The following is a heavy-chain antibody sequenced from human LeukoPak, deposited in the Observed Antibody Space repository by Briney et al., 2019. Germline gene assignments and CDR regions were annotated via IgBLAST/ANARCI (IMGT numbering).Heavy chain of an antibody. CDR2: IYYSGST. CDR1: GGSISSGDYY. D-gene: IGHD3-22*01. Sequence: SQTLSLTCTVSGGSISSGDYYWSWIRQPPGKGLEWIGYIYYSGSTYYNPSLKSRVTISVDTSKNQFSLKLSSVTAADTAVYYCARVRSSGYGFDYWGQGTLVTVSS. V-gene: IGHV4-30-4*01. J-gene: IGHJ4*02. CDR3: ARVRSSGYGFDY.